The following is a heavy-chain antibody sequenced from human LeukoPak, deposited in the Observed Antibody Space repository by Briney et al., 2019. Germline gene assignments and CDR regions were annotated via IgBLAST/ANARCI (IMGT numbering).Heavy chain of an antibody. CDR1: GGTFSSYV. Sequence: ASVKVSCKASGGTFSSYVISWVRQAPGQGLEWMGGIIPIFGTANYAQKFQGRVTIIADESTSTVYMELSSLRSEDTAVYYCVRERLDAFDIWGQGTTVTVSS. CDR3: VRERLDAFDI. CDR2: IIPIFGTA. J-gene: IGHJ3*02. V-gene: IGHV1-69*01. D-gene: IGHD6-25*01.